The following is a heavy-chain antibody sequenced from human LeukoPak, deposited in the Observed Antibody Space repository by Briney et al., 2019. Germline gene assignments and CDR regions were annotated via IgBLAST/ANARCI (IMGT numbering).Heavy chain of an antibody. J-gene: IGHJ4*02. D-gene: IGHD6-19*01. CDR3: ARGVRIAVAGNIDY. CDR1: GFTFSSYG. Sequence: GGSLRLSCAASGFTFSSYGMHWVRQAPGKGREWVAVISYDGSNKYYADSVKGRFTISRDNSKNTLYLQMNSLRAEDTAVYYCARGVRIAVAGNIDYWGQGTLVTVSS. CDR2: ISYDGSNK. V-gene: IGHV3-30*03.